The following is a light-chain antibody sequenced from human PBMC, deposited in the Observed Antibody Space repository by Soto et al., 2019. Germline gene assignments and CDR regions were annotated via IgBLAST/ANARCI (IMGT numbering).Light chain of an antibody. V-gene: IGKV3-20*01. Sequence: EIVLTQSPGTLSLSPGERATLSCRASQIVSSSYLAWYQQKPGQAPRLLIYGASSRATGIPDRFSGSGSGTDFTLTISRLEPEDFAVYYCQQYGSSPSTFGQGTKV. CDR3: QQYGSSPST. CDR1: QIVSSSY. J-gene: IGKJ1*01. CDR2: GAS.